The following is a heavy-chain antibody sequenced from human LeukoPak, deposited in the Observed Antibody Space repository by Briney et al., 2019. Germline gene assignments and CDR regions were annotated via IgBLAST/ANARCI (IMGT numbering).Heavy chain of an antibody. V-gene: IGHV4-39*01. J-gene: IGHJ5*02. CDR2: IFYNGDT. CDR1: GGSIRTIRYY. Sequence: SETLSLTCVVSGGSIRTIRYYWGWVRQPPVNGLEGICIIFYNGDTYYNSSLKTRVPIFADTSKHQFCRKLRSVTAADRPMYFCARRLRHFVPWGQGTLVSVFS. D-gene: IGHD3-3*02. CDR3: ARRLRHFVP.